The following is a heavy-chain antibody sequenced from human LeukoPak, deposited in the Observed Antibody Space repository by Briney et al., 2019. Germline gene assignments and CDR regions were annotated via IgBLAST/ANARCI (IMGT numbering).Heavy chain of an antibody. V-gene: IGHV4-39*07. CDR2: IYYSGST. Sequence: SETLSLTCTVSGGSISSSSYYWGWIRQPPGKGLEWIGSIYYSGSTYYNPSLKSRVTISVDTSKNQFSLKLSSVTAADTAVYYCARVRREEVQLWDPYYFDYWGQGTLDTVSS. D-gene: IGHD5-18*01. CDR3: ARVRREEVQLWDPYYFDY. CDR1: GGSISSSSYY. J-gene: IGHJ4*02.